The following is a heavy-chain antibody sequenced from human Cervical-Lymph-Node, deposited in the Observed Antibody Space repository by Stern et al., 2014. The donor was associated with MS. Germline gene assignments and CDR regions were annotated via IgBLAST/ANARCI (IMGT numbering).Heavy chain of an antibody. CDR3: ARRIQPFDY. D-gene: IGHD5-18*01. CDR1: GFTFSTYW. V-gene: IGHV3-7*01. J-gene: IGHJ4*02. Sequence: EEQLVESGGGLVQPGGSLRLSCAASGFTFSTYWMTWVRQAPGKGLEWVANIKQDASDKYCVDSVKGRFTISRDNAKNSLYLQRNSLRAEDTAVYYCARRIQPFDYWGQGTLVTVSS. CDR2: IKQDASDK.